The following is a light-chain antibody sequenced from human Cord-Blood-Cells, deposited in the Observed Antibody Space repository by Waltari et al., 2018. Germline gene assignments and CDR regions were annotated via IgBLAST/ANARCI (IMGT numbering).Light chain of an antibody. CDR1: SSDVGSYNL. Sequence: QSALTQPASVSGSPGQSITIPCTGTSSDVGSYNLVSWYQQHPGKAPKLMIYEGSKWRSGVSNRFSGSKSGNTASLTISGLQAEDEADDYCCSYAGSSTFDWVFGGGTKLTVL. J-gene: IGLJ3*02. CDR2: EGS. V-gene: IGLV2-23*03. CDR3: CSYAGSSTFDWV.